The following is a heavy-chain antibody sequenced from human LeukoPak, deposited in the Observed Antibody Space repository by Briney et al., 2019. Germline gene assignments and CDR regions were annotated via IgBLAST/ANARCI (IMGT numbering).Heavy chain of an antibody. J-gene: IGHJ4*02. CDR3: ARNYYVSGSYYDS. CDR1: GFTFSSYE. V-gene: IGHV3-48*03. D-gene: IGHD3-10*01. Sequence: GGSLRLSCAASGFTFSSYEMNWVRQAPGKGLEWVAYISTSGTTIYYADSVKGRFTISRDNAKNSLFLQMNSLRDADTAVYHCARNYYVSGSYYDSWGQGTLVTVSS. CDR2: ISTSGTTI.